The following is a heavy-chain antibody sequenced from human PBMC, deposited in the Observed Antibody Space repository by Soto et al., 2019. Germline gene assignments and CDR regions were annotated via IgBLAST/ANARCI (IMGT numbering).Heavy chain of an antibody. Sequence: QVQLVQSGAEVKKPGSSVKVSCKASGGTFSNYALDWVRQAPGQGLEWMGGIIPIFGTVRHGKNFQGRITTTADESTETAYKRRSNVKYDDTAIYNCATGRERDDYEHSRQRWGQGTLVNVSS. J-gene: IGHJ1*01. CDR3: ATGRERDDYEHSRQR. D-gene: IGHD3-22*01. CDR1: GGTFSNYA. V-gene: IGHV1-69*12. CDR2: IIPIFGTV.